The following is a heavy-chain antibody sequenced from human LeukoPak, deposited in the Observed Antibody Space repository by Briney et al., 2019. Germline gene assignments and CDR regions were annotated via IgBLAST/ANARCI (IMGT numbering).Heavy chain of an antibody. CDR2: IYWDDDK. Sequence: SGPTLVKPTQTLTLTCTFSGFSLNTSGVGVGWIRQPPGKALEWLALIYWDDDKRCSPSLKSRLTITKDTSKNQVVLTMTNMDPVDTATYYCAHRDLYDSSVDVWGQGTLVTVSS. CDR1: GFSLNTSGVG. V-gene: IGHV2-5*02. J-gene: IGHJ4*02. D-gene: IGHD3-22*01. CDR3: AHRDLYDSSVDV.